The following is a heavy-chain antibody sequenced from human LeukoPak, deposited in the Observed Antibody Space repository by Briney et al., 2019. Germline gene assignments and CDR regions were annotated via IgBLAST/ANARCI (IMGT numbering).Heavy chain of an antibody. CDR2: IRTTAEGAKYA. J-gene: IGHJ3*02. CDR1: GFSFTDYP. V-gene: IGHV3-48*02. Sequence: GGSLRLSCATSGFSFTDYPMNWVRQAPGKGLEWISNIRTTAEGAKYAYYADSVKGRVTISRDDGKNTLYLHMNSLRDDDTAVYYCAGGPGHGFDIWGQGTMVTVSS. CDR3: AGGPGHGFDI.